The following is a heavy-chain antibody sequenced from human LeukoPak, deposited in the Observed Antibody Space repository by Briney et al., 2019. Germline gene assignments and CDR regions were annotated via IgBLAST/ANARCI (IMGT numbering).Heavy chain of an antibody. D-gene: IGHD3-9*01. Sequence: SETLSLTCAVYGGSFSGYYWGWIRQPPGKGLEWIGSIYYSGSTYYNPSLKSRVTISVDTSKNQFSLKLSSVTAADTAVYYCWLRYFDWLFDFDYWGQGTLVTVSS. J-gene: IGHJ4*02. V-gene: IGHV4-39*01. CDR1: GGSFSGYY. CDR3: WLRYFDWLFDFDY. CDR2: IYYSGST.